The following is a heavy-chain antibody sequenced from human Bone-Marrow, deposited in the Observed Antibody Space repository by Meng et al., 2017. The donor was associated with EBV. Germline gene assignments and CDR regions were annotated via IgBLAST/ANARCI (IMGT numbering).Heavy chain of an antibody. V-gene: IGHV1-18*04. CDR2: ISAYNGNT. Sequence: QVQLVQSGAEVKKPGASVKVSCNASGYTFTGYYMHWVRQAPGQGLEWMGWISAYNGNTNYAQKLQGRVTMTTDTSTSTAYMELSSLRSEDTAVYYCARDKCSGGSCYYFDYWGQGTLVTVAS. J-gene: IGHJ4*02. CDR1: GYTFTGYY. D-gene: IGHD2-15*01. CDR3: ARDKCSGGSCYYFDY.